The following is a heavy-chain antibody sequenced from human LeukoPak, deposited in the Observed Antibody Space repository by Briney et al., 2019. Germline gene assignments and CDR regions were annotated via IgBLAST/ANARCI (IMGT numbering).Heavy chain of an antibody. CDR3: TKGRSGGYQYYGMDV. V-gene: IGHV3-9*01. D-gene: IGHD2-15*01. J-gene: IGHJ6*02. Sequence: PGRSLRLSCVASGFTFDDYAMHWVRQAPGKGLEWVSGISWNSGSVGYADSGKGRFTISRDNAKDSLYLQMNSLRAEDTALYYCTKGRSGGYQYYGMDVWGRGTTVTVSS. CDR2: ISWNSGSV. CDR1: GFTFDDYA.